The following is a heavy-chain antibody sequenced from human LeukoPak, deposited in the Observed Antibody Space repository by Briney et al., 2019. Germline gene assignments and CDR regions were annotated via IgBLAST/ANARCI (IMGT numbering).Heavy chain of an antibody. CDR3: AELGITMIGGV. CDR2: IYSGGRT. D-gene: IGHD3-10*02. Sequence: GGSLRLSCAASGFTVSTNYMSWVRQAPGKGLEWVSTIYSGGRTYYADSVKGRFTISRDNSKNSLYLQMNSLRAEDTAVYYCAELGITMIGGVWGKGTTVTISS. CDR1: GFTVSTNY. J-gene: IGHJ6*04. V-gene: IGHV3-53*01.